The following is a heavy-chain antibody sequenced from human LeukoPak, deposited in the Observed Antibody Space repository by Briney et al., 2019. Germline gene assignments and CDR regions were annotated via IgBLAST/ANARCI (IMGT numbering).Heavy chain of an antibody. CDR1: GGSFSGYY. Sequence: KSSETLSLTCAVYGGSFSGYYWSWIRQPPGKGLEWIGEINHSGSTNYNPSLKSRVTISVDTSKNQFSLKLSSVTAADTAVYYCARGQGVPAARHSNWFDPWGQGTLVTVSS. D-gene: IGHD2-2*01. J-gene: IGHJ5*02. CDR3: ARGQGVPAARHSNWFDP. V-gene: IGHV4-34*01. CDR2: INHSGST.